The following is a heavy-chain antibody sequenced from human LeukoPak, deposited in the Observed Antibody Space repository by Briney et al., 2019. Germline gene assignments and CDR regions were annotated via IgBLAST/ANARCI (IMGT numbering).Heavy chain of an antibody. CDR3: ARVARCTSCFDVDY. J-gene: IGHJ4*02. Sequence: PSETLSLTCAVSGDSMSGIDWWSWVRQPPGKGPEWIGSFFLKGSTYYNPSPKSRVTISVDTSKNQFSLTLSSVTAADTAVYYCARVARCTSCFDVDYWGQGTLVTVSS. V-gene: IGHV4-4*02. CDR2: FFLKGST. CDR1: GDSMSGIDW. D-gene: IGHD2-2*01.